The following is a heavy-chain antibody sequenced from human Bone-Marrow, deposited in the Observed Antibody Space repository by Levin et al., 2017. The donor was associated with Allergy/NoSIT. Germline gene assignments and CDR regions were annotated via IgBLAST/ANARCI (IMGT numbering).Heavy chain of an antibody. D-gene: IGHD6-13*01. CDR3: ARDVGIAADAFDI. CDR1: GDSISDYY. CDR2: IYSSGNS. J-gene: IGHJ3*02. V-gene: IGHV4-59*01. Sequence: PSETLSLTCTVSGDSISDYYWSWIRQPPGKGLEWLGFIYSSGNSNYNPSLKNRVSISIDTSKNQFSLKLSSVTAADTAMYYCARDVGIAADAFDIWGQGTMVTVSS.